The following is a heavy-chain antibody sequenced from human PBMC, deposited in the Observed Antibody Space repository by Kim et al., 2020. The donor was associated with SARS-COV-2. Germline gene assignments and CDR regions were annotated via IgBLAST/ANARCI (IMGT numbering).Heavy chain of an antibody. CDR3: AKTRGWPYYFDY. V-gene: IGHV3-23*01. Sequence: YYADSVKGRFTISRDNSKNTLYLQMNSLRAEDTAVYYYAKTRGWPYYFDYWGQGTLVTVSS. J-gene: IGHJ4*02. D-gene: IGHD6-19*01.